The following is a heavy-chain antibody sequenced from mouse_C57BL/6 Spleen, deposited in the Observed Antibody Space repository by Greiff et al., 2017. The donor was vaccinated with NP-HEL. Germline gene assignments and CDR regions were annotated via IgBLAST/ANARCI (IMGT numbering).Heavy chain of an antibody. V-gene: IGHV1-69*01. Sequence: QVQLQQPGAELVMPGASVKLSCKASGYTFTSYWMHWVKQRPGQGLEWIGEIDPSDSYTNYNQKFKGKSTLTVDKSSSTAYMQLISLTSEDSAVYYCARWYTTAGYFDVWGTGTTVTVSS. J-gene: IGHJ1*03. CDR1: GYTFTSYW. CDR3: ARWYTTAGYFDV. D-gene: IGHD1-2*01. CDR2: IDPSDSYT.